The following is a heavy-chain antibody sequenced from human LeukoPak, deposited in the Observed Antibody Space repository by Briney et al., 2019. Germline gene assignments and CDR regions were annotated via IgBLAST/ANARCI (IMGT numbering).Heavy chain of an antibody. CDR3: ARVTGYMIEDYFDY. J-gene: IGHJ4*02. Sequence: SETLSLTCTVSGYSISTGYYWGWIRQPPGKGLEWIGNIYHSGITYYTPSLKSRVTISVDTSKNQFSLKLSSVTAADTAVYYCARVTGYMIEDYFDYWGQGTLVTVSS. V-gene: IGHV4-38-2*02. D-gene: IGHD3-9*01. CDR1: GYSISTGYY. CDR2: IYHSGIT.